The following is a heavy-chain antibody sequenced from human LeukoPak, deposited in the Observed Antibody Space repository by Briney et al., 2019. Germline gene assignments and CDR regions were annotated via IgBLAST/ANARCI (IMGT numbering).Heavy chain of an antibody. Sequence: SETLSLTCTVSGVSISTYYWSWIRQPPGKGLEWIGSIYYSGSAYYNPSLRSRVTISVDTSKNQFSLMLSSLTAADTSMYYCARHVGVGSFFDYWGQGTLVTVSS. CDR2: IYYSGSA. CDR1: GVSISTYY. D-gene: IGHD1-26*01. CDR3: ARHVGVGSFFDY. V-gene: IGHV4-39*01. J-gene: IGHJ4*02.